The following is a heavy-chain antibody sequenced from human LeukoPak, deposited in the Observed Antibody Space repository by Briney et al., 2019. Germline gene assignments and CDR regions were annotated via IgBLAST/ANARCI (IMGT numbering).Heavy chain of an antibody. V-gene: IGHV1-2*02. J-gene: IGHJ6*02. D-gene: IGHD3-3*01. CDR2: INPNSGGT. CDR3: ARDPGYYDFWSGSYGMDV. Sequence: ASVKVSCKASGYTFTGYYMHWVRQAPGQGLEWMGWINPNSGGTNYAQKFQGRVTMTRDTSVSTAYMELSRLRSDDTAVYYCARDPGYYDFWSGSYGMDVWGQGTTVTVSS. CDR1: GYTFTGYY.